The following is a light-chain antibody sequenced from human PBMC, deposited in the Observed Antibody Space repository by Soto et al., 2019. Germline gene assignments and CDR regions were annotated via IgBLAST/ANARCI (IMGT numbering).Light chain of an antibody. CDR2: GAS. J-gene: IGKJ1*01. Sequence: EIVMTQSPATLSVSPGERATLSCRASQSVSSNLAWYQQKPRQAPRLLIYGASTRATGIPASFSGSGSGTEFTLTISSLESEEFAVYYCQQYKNWPPWTFGQGTKVESK. CDR3: QQYKNWPPWT. V-gene: IGKV3D-15*01. CDR1: QSVSSN.